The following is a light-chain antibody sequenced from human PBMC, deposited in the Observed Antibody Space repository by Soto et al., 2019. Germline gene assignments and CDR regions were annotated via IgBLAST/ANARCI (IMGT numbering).Light chain of an antibody. CDR1: QSAGSY. J-gene: IGKJ1*01. Sequence: EIVLTQSPATLSLSPGERATLSCRASQSAGSYLVWYQQKLGQAPRLLIYDTSTRATGIPARFSGSGSGTDFTLTISSLEPEDFAVYYCQQYRTFGQGTKVDIK. CDR2: DTS. V-gene: IGKV3-11*01. CDR3: QQYRT.